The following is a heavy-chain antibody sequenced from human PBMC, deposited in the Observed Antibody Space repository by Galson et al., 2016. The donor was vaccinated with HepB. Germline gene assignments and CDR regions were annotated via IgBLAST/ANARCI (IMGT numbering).Heavy chain of an antibody. Sequence: SETLSLTCTVSGGSINSYYWTWIRLPPGKGLEWIGSVYYTGSTNYSPSLKSRLTISVDTSKDQFSLRLHSVTPADTAVYFCARHWFGGYYLFDYWGHGTLVTVSS. D-gene: IGHD3-3*01. V-gene: IGHV4-59*08. CDR2: VYYTGST. J-gene: IGHJ4*01. CDR3: ARHWFGGYYLFDY. CDR1: GGSINSYY.